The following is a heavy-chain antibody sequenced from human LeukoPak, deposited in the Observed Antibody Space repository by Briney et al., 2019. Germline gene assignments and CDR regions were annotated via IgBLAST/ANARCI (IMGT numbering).Heavy chain of an antibody. Sequence: GGSLRLSCAASGFTFSSYAMSWVRQAPGKGLEWVSAISGSGGSTYYADSVKGRFTISRDNSKNTLYLQMNSLRAEDTAVYYCAKDPKDPLWFGDFDYWGQGTLVTVSS. CDR1: GFTFSSYA. J-gene: IGHJ4*02. CDR2: ISGSGGST. CDR3: AKDPKDPLWFGDFDY. V-gene: IGHV3-23*01. D-gene: IGHD3-10*01.